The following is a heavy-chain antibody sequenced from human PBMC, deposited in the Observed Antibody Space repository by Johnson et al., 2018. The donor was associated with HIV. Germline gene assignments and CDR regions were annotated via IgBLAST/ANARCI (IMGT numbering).Heavy chain of an antibody. Sequence: QVQLVESGGGLVKPGGSLRLSCAASGFPFSDYYMTWIRQTPGKGLECLAYISTSGSSIYYTDSVKGRVTISRDNAKNSLFLQMNSLRAEDTAVYYCVREWLYDAFDIWGQGTMVSVSS. J-gene: IGHJ3*02. CDR2: ISTSGSSI. D-gene: IGHD3-22*01. V-gene: IGHV3-11*04. CDR3: VREWLYDAFDI. CDR1: GFPFSDYY.